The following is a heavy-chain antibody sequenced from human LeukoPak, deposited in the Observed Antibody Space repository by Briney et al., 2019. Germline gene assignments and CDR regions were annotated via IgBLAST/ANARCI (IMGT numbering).Heavy chain of an antibody. CDR2: IPYSGPT. D-gene: IGHD3-10*01. CDR1: GDSINNNVYY. Sequence: SETLSLTCTVSGDSINNNVYYWGWIRQPPGKGLEWIAIIPYSGPTYYNPSLKTRATISIDTSKNKFSLKVNSVTAADTAMYYCARDRGLWLGEARDAFDIWGQGTMVTVFS. CDR3: ARDRGLWLGEARDAFDI. V-gene: IGHV4-39*07. J-gene: IGHJ3*02.